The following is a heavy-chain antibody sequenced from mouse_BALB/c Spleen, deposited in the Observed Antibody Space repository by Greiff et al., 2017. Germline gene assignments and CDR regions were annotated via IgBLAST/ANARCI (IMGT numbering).Heavy chain of an antibody. CDR3: ARGEGYYAMDY. J-gene: IGHJ4*01. Sequence: QVQLQQPGAELVMPGASVKMSCKASGYTFTDYWMHWVKQRPGQGLEWIGAIDTSDSYTSYNQKFKGKATLTVDESSSTAYMQLSSLTSEDSAVYYCARGEGYYAMDYWGQGTSVTVSS. V-gene: IGHV1-69*01. CDR1: GYTFTDYW. CDR2: IDTSDSYT.